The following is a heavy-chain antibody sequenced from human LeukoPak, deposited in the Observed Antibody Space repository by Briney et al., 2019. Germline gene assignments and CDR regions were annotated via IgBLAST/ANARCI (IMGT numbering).Heavy chain of an antibody. CDR1: GGSISSSSYY. V-gene: IGHV4-39*01. CDR2: IYYSGST. D-gene: IGHD3-10*01. Sequence: SETLSLTCTVSGGSISSSSYYWGWIRQPPGKGLEWIGSIYYSGSTYYNPSLKSRVTLSVDTSKNQFSLRLSSVTAADTAVYYCARQGSVVSHWFDPWGQGTLVTVSS. CDR3: ARQGSVVSHWFDP. J-gene: IGHJ5*02.